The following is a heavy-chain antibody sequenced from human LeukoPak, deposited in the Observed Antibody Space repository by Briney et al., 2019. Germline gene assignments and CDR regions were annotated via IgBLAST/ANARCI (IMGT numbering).Heavy chain of an antibody. CDR2: IIPIFGTA. CDR3: ARGSIAARRNQNFDY. CDR1: GGTFSSYA. D-gene: IGHD6-6*01. J-gene: IGHJ4*02. V-gene: IGHV1-69*05. Sequence: ASVKASCKASGGTFSSYAISWVRQAPGQGLEWMGGIIPIFGTANYAQKFQGRVTITTDESTSTAYMELSSLRSEDTAVYYCARGSIAARRNQNFDYWGQGTLVTVSS.